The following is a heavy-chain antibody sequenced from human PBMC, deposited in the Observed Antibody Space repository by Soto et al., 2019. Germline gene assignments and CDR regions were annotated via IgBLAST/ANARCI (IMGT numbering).Heavy chain of an antibody. J-gene: IGHJ4*02. Sequence: QVQLVESGGGVVQPGRSLRLSCAASGFTFSSYAMHWGRQAPGKGLEWVAVISYDGSNKYYSDSVKGRFTISRDNSKNTLYLQMTSLRAEDTAVYYCARAGDLRYYFDYWGQGTLVTVSS. V-gene: IGHV3-30-3*01. CDR2: ISYDGSNK. CDR1: GFTFSSYA. D-gene: IGHD5-12*01. CDR3: ARAGDLRYYFDY.